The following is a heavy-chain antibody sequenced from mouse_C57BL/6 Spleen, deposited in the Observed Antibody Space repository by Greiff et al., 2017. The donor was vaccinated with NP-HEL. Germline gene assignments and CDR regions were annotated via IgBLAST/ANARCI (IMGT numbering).Heavy chain of an antibody. CDR3: ARSFITTVVYLYFDV. V-gene: IGHV1-80*01. D-gene: IGHD1-1*01. CDR2: IYPGDGDT. Sequence: VQLQESGAELVKPGASVKISCKASGYAFSSYWMNWVKQRPGKGLEWIGQIYPGDGDTNYNGKFKGKATLTADKSSSTAYMQLSSLTSEDSAVYFCARSFITTVVYLYFDVWGTGTTVTVSS. J-gene: IGHJ1*03. CDR1: GYAFSSYW.